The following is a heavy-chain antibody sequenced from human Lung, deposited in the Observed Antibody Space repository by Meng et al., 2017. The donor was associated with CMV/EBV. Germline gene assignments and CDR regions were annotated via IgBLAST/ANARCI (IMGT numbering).Heavy chain of an antibody. Sequence: GESLKISCAASGFFFSGYWMHWFRQVPGEGLLWVSRINHDGGNTVYADSVKGRFTISRDNAKDTLFLQMNSLRGEDTAVYYCARASCTTDWCLEGRTDYWGQGXLVTVSS. CDR2: INHDGGNT. V-gene: IGHV3-74*01. CDR3: ARASCTTDWCLEGRTDY. J-gene: IGHJ4*02. CDR1: GFFFSGYW. D-gene: IGHD2-8*01.